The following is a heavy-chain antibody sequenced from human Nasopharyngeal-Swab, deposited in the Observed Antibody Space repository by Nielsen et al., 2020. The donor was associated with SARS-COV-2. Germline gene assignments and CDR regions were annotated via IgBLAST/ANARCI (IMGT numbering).Heavy chain of an antibody. CDR3: AAGRWYRGGNDAFDI. CDR2: VSSDGSNA. V-gene: IGHV3-30*03. D-gene: IGHD4-23*01. CDR1: GFSFSNYG. J-gene: IGHJ3*02. Sequence: GESLKISCAASGFSFSNYGMQWVRQAPGKGLEWVGVVSSDGSNAWYADSLKGRFALSRDNSKNTVDLQMNSLRAEDTAVYYCAAGRWYRGGNDAFDIWGQGTVVTVSS.